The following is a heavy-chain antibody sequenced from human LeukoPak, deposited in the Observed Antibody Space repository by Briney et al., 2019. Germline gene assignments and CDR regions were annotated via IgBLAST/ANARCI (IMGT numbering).Heavy chain of an antibody. CDR3: ASFNGGSYSHDAFDI. CDR1: GYSFTSYW. J-gene: IGHJ3*02. D-gene: IGHD1-26*01. V-gene: IGHV5-51*01. CDR2: IYPGDSDT. Sequence: GESLKISCKGSGYSFTSYWIGWVRQMPGKGLEWMGIIYPGDSDTRYSPSFQGQVTILADKSISTAYLQWSSLKASDTAMYYCASFNGGSYSHDAFDIWGQGTMVTVSS.